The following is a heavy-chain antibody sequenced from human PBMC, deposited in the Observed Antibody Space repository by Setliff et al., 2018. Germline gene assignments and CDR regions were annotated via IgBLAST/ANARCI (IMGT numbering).Heavy chain of an antibody. Sequence: ASVKVSCKASGYSFSTYDINWVRQAAGQGLEWMGWINPNSGGTNYAQKFQGWVTMTRDASISTAYMELSRLRSDDTAVYYCARDPGWFGELLGYFDYWGQGTLVTVSS. J-gene: IGHJ4*02. V-gene: IGHV1-2*04. CDR3: ARDPGWFGELLGYFDY. CDR2: INPNSGGT. CDR1: GYSFSTYD. D-gene: IGHD3-10*01.